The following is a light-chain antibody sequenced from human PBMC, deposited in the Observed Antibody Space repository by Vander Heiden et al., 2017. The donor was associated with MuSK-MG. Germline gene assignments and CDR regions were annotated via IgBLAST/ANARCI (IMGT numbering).Light chain of an antibody. Sequence: DIQMTQSPSSLSASVGDRVTITCQASQDISNYLNWYQQKPGKAPKLLIYDASNLETGVPSRFSGSGSGTDFTFTISSLQPADFATYYCQQDDNLPITFGGGTKVDIK. J-gene: IGKJ4*01. CDR1: QDISNY. V-gene: IGKV1-33*01. CDR3: QQDDNLPIT. CDR2: DAS.